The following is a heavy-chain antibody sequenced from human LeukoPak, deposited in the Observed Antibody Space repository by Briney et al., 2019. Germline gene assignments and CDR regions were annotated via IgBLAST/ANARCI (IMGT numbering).Heavy chain of an antibody. J-gene: IGHJ4*02. D-gene: IGHD4-17*01. CDR3: AKYADSLFSDY. V-gene: IGHV3-23*01. CDR2: ISDRGHST. Sequence: GGSLRLSCAVSGFSFSSYAMNWVRQAPGKGLEWLSLISDRGHSTYYADSVKGRFTISRDNSKNTLYLQMNSLRADDTAVYYCAKYADSLFSDYWGQGTLVTVSS. CDR1: GFSFSSYA.